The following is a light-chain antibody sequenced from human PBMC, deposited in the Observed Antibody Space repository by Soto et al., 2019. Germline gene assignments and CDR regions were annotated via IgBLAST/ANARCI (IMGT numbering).Light chain of an antibody. Sequence: DIVLTQSSATLSLSPGERATLSCRGSQSGSSYLAWYQQKPGQAARLLMYDASNRATGSPARFSGSGSGTDFTLTISSREPEDVAVSYCQQRSNWPPLTFGPGTKVEIK. J-gene: IGKJ4*01. V-gene: IGKV3-11*01. CDR3: QQRSNWPPLT. CDR2: DAS. CDR1: QSGSSY.